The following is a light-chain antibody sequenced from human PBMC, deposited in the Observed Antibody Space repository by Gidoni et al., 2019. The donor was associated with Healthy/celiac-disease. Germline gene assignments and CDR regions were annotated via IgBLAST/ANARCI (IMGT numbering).Light chain of an antibody. V-gene: IGLV2-14*03. Sequence: QSALTQPASVSGSPGQSITISCAGTSSDVGGYNYVSWYQQHPGKAPKLIIYDVSNRPPGLSNRFSGSKSANTASLTISGLQAEDEADYYCSSYTTSSTYVFGTGTKVTVL. CDR2: DVS. CDR3: SSYTTSSTYV. J-gene: IGLJ1*01. CDR1: SSDVGGYNY.